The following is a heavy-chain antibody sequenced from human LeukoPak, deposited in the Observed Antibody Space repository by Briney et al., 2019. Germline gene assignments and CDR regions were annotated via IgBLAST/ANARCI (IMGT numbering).Heavy chain of an antibody. CDR3: ARGIITMVRGVIITKGNWFDP. CDR1: GGSFSGYY. J-gene: IGHJ5*02. CDR2: INHSGST. D-gene: IGHD3-10*01. V-gene: IGHV4-34*01. Sequence: PSETLSLTCAVYGGSFSGYYWSWIRRPPGKGLEWIGEINHSGSTNYNPSLKSRVTISVDTSKNQFSLKLSSVTAADTAVYYCARGIITMVRGVIITKGNWFDPWGQGTLVTVSS.